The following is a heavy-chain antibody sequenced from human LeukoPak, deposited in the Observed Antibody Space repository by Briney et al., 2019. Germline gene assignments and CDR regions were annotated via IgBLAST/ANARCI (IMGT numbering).Heavy chain of an antibody. J-gene: IGHJ4*02. D-gene: IGHD1-1*01. CDR1: GFTFSNYW. V-gene: IGHV3-74*01. CDR2: INSDGINT. CDR3: ARDWYKSGKGDY. Sequence: GGSLRLSCAASGFTFSNYWMHWVRQAPGKGLVWVSRINSDGINTSYADSVKGRFTISRDNAKNTLNLQMNSLKTEDTAVYYCARDWYKSGKGDYWGQGTLVTVSS.